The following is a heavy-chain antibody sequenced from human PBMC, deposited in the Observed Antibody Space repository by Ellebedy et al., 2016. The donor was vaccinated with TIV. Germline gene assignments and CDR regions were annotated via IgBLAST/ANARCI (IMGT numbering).Heavy chain of an antibody. CDR1: GFTLSAYW. Sequence: GESLKISCAASGFTLSAYWMGWVRQAPGKGLEWVANIRGDAISRYYVASLKGRSTISRDNAHNSLFLQINSLRAEDTALYYCARWGLWSDQYYFDSWGQGTLVTVSS. V-gene: IGHV3-7*01. CDR3: ARWGLWSDQYYFDS. D-gene: IGHD3-10*01. CDR2: IRGDAISR. J-gene: IGHJ4*02.